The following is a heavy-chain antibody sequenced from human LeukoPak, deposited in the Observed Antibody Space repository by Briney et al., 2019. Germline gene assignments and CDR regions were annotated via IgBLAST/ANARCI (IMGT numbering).Heavy chain of an antibody. CDR1: GFIFSNYA. Sequence: GGSLRLSCAASGFIFSNYALHWVRQAPGKGLEWVAVVLYDGETKYYADSVKGRFTISRDNPENMLYLQMNSLRPEDTAVYFCAVLTTLHIAVRPGDEYMDVWGKGTTVTVSS. CDR2: VLYDGETK. J-gene: IGHJ6*03. V-gene: IGHV3-30*04. D-gene: IGHD3-10*01. CDR3: AVLTTLHIAVRPGDEYMDV.